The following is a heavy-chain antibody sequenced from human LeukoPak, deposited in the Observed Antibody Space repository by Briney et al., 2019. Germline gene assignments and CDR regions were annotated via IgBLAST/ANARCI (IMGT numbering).Heavy chain of an antibody. CDR3: AKDGCPSCYFVYYYYGMDV. V-gene: IGHV3-23*01. CDR1: GLTFGTSA. D-gene: IGHD2-2*01. Sequence: GGSLRLSCAASGLTFGTSAMSWVRQAPGKGLEWVSSISGSGGIAYYADSVKGRFTISRDNSNNTLSLQMSGLRVEDTAVYYCAKDGCPSCYFVYYYYGMDVWGQGTTVTVSS. CDR2: ISGSGGIA. J-gene: IGHJ6*02.